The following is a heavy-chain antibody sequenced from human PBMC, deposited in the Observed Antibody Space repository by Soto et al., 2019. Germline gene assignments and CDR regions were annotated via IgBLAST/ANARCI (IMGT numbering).Heavy chain of an antibody. CDR1: GGTFSSYT. V-gene: IGHV1-69*02. Sequence: SVKVSCKASGGTFSSYTISWVRQAPGQGLEWMGRIIPILGIANYTQKFQGRVTITADKSTSTAYMELSSLRSEDTAVSYCASPGPHAAFDIWGQGTMVTVSS. CDR3: ASPGPHAAFDI. J-gene: IGHJ3*02. CDR2: IIPILGIA.